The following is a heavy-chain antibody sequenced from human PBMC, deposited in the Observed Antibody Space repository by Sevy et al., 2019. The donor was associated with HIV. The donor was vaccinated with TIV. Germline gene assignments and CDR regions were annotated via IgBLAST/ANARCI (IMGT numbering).Heavy chain of an antibody. J-gene: IGHJ6*02. CDR1: GFPFNDHA. Sequence: GGSLRLSCAASGFPFNDHAMHWVRQVPGKGLEWVSGVSWNSRYIGYANSVKGRFTISRDNARHFLYLEMNSLGPEYTCLYYWSKDSNRGCDGVNCYSYYYYFDGLDVWGQGTTVTVSS. V-gene: IGHV3-9*01. CDR2: VSWNSRYI. D-gene: IGHD2-21*01. CDR3: SKDSNRGCDGVNCYSYYYYFDGLDV.